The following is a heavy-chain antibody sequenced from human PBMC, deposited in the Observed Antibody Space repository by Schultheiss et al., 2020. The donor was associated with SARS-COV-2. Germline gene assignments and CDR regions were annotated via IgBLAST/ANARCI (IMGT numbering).Heavy chain of an antibody. D-gene: IGHD3-22*01. J-gene: IGHJ5*02. CDR1: GGTFSSYA. V-gene: IGHV1-69*10. Sequence: SVKVSCKASGGTFSSYAISWVRQAPGQGLEWMGGISPSFGIAHYAQKFQGRVTMTTDTSTSTAYMELRSLRSDDTAVYYCARDGEGGYYPDGWFDPWGQGTLVTVSS. CDR3: ARDGEGGYYPDGWFDP. CDR2: ISPSFGIA.